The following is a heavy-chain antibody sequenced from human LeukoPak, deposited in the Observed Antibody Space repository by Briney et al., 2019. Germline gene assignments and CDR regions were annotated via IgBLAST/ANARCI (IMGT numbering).Heavy chain of an antibody. Sequence: GASVKVSCKASGGTFSSYAISWVRQAPGQGLEWMGGIIPIFGTANYAQKFQGRVTITADKSTSTAYMELSSLRSEDTAVYYCARGGIDSSGYYSCGYWGQGTLVTVSS. CDR2: IIPIFGTA. CDR1: GGTFSSYA. CDR3: ARGGIDSSGYYSCGY. J-gene: IGHJ4*02. D-gene: IGHD3-22*01. V-gene: IGHV1-69*06.